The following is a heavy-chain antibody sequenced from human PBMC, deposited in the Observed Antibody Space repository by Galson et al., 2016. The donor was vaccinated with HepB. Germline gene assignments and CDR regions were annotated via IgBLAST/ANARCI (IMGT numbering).Heavy chain of an antibody. CDR3: ASPSGRFSVNTFDP. CDR1: GFTFSNYY. D-gene: IGHD1-26*01. V-gene: IGHV3-11*06. CDR2: ISPTSSDI. J-gene: IGHJ3*01. Sequence: SLRLSCAASGFTFSNYYMSWIRQAPGKGLEWVSFISPTSSDINYADSVMGRFSISRDNAKNSLYLQMNTLGAEDTAVYYCASPSGRFSVNTFDPWGQGTMVTFSS.